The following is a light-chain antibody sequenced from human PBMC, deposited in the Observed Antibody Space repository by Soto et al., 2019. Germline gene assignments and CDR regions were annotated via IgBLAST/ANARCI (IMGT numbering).Light chain of an antibody. Sequence: DIVMTQSPDSLAVSLGERATINCKSSQSLLYSSNNKNFLAWYQQKPGQPPKLLISWASTRESGVPDRFSGSGSGTHFILTISSLQAEDVAVYYCQQYLSSPHFGPGTKVDIK. CDR1: QSLLYSSNNKNF. V-gene: IGKV4-1*01. CDR2: WAS. J-gene: IGKJ3*01. CDR3: QQYLSSPH.